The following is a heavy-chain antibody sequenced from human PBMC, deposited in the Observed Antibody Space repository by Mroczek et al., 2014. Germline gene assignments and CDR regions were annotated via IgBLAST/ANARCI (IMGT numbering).Heavy chain of an antibody. D-gene: IGHD3-22*01. V-gene: IGHV4-59*01. J-gene: IGHJ3*02. CDR1: GGSISSYY. Sequence: KESGPGLVKPSETLSLTCTVSGGSISSYYWSWIRQPPGKGLEWIGYIYYSGSTNYNPSLKSRVTISVDTSKNQFSLKLSSVTAADTAVYYCARDLRVPYYYDSSGYSGGAFDIWGQGTMVTVSS. CDR2: IYYSGST. CDR3: ARDLRVPYYYDSSGYSGGAFDI.